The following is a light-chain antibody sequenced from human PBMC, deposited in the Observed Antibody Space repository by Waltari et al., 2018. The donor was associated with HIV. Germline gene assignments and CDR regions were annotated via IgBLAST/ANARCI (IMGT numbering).Light chain of an antibody. CDR1: SSNIGSNP. Sequence: QSVLTQPPSASGATGQWVTISCSGSSSNIGSNPVNWYQHLPGTAPNLLIYSPKQRPPGVPHRFSGSKSGTSASLSITGLQSDVEADYYCSAWDDSLNVVVFGGGTKVTVL. CDR3: SAWDDSLNVVV. V-gene: IGLV1-44*01. J-gene: IGLJ2*01. CDR2: SPK.